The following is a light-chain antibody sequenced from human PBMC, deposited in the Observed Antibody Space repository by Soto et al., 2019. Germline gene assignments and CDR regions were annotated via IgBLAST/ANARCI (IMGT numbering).Light chain of an antibody. CDR2: RNN. CDR1: RSNIGAGYD. V-gene: IGLV1-47*01. Sequence: QSVLTQPPSVSGAPGQRVTISCTGSRSNIGAGYDVHWYQQIPGAAPKLLIYRNNQRPSGVPDRFSGSKSGTSASLAISGLRSEDEADYYCAAWDDSLSGWVFGGGTKLTVL. CDR3: AAWDDSLSGWV. J-gene: IGLJ3*02.